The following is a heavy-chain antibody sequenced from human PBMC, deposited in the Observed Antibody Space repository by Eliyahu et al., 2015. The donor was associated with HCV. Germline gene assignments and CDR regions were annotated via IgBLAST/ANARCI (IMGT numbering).Heavy chain of an antibody. J-gene: IGHJ5*02. CDR3: ARDEAAGPGLALDP. Sequence: QVQLVQSGAEVKKPGASVKVSCKASGYTFTDYYIHWVRQAPEQGLEWVGWINCNGGDTRYAQNFQGRVTMARDTSTSTAYMELTRLRSDDTAVYFCARDEAAGPGLALDPWGQGTLVTVSS. CDR1: GYTFTDYY. CDR2: INCNGGDT. D-gene: IGHD6-13*01. V-gene: IGHV1-2*02.